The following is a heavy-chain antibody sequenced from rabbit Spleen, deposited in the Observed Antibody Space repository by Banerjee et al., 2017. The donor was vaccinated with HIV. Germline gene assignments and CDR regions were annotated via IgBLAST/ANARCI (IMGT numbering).Heavy chain of an antibody. CDR3: ARNYVNAFDP. V-gene: IGHV1S45*01. CDR2: IDTNNGDT. Sequence: LEESGGGLVKPGGTLTLTCTVSGFSFSSNWICWVRQAPGEGLEWIACIDTNNGDTDYANWPKGRFTISKTSSTTVTLQMTSLTAADTATYFCARNYVNAFDPWGPGTLVTVS. CDR1: GFSFSSNW. D-gene: IGHD1-1*01. J-gene: IGHJ2*01.